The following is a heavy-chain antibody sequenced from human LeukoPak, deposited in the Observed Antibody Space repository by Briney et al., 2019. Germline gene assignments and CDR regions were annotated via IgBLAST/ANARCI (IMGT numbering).Heavy chain of an antibody. CDR1: GFTFSSHC. CDR2: IRQDGSEE. Sequence: PGGSLRLSCAASGFTFSSHCMSWVRQAPGKGLEWVANIRQDGSEEYYVDSVKGRFTISRDNAKNSLYLQMNSLRGEDTALYYCARDKIVGASKFDYWGQGTLVTVSS. D-gene: IGHD1-26*01. CDR3: ARDKIVGASKFDY. V-gene: IGHV3-7*01. J-gene: IGHJ4*02.